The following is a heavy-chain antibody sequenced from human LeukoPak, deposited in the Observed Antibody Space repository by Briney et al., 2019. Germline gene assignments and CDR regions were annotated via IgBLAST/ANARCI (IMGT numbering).Heavy chain of an antibody. D-gene: IGHD5-24*01. Sequence: GGSLRLSCAASEFTFSKYWMSWVRQAPGKGLEWVANIKEDGSDKYYVDSVKGRFTISRDNAKNSLYLQMTSLGAEDTALYYCARNRGWQTFDFWGQGTLVTVSS. CDR3: ARNRGWQTFDF. CDR1: EFTFSKYW. CDR2: IKEDGSDK. V-gene: IGHV3-7*01. J-gene: IGHJ4*02.